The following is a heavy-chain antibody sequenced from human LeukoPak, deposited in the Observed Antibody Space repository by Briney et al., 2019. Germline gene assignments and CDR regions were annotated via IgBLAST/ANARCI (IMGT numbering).Heavy chain of an antibody. V-gene: IGHV3-33*06. Sequence: PGGSLRLSCAASGFTFSNYGMHWVRQAPGKGLEWVAAIWYDGSYKNYADSVKGRFTISRDNSKNTLYLQMNSLRAEDTAVYYCAKRGCDTNGCPYYFDYWGQGTLVTVSS. CDR1: GFTFSNYG. CDR2: IWYDGSYK. J-gene: IGHJ4*02. D-gene: IGHD2-8*01. CDR3: AKRGCDTNGCPYYFDY.